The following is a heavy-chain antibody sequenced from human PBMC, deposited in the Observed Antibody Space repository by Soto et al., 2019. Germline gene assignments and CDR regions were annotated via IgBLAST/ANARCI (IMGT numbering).Heavy chain of an antibody. J-gene: IGHJ4*02. CDR1: GYTFTSYY. Sequence: ASVKVSCKASGYTFTSYYMHWVRQAPGQGLEWMGIINPSGGSTSYAQKFQGRVTMTRDTSTSTVYMELSSLRSEDTAVYYCARDLRNYYDSSGYYSYWGQGTLVTVSS. CDR2: INPSGGST. CDR3: ARDLRNYYDSSGYYSY. D-gene: IGHD3-22*01. V-gene: IGHV1-46*01.